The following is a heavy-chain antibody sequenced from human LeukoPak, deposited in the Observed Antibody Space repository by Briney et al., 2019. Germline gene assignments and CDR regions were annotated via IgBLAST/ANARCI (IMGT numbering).Heavy chain of an antibody. V-gene: IGHV1-3*01. J-gene: IGHJ4*02. CDR1: GYTFTSYA. CDR2: ISAYNGNT. CDR3: ARDPSVVVTTYYFDY. D-gene: IGHD2-21*02. Sequence: GASVKVSCKASGYTFTSYAMHWVRQAPGQRLEWMGWISAYNGNTNYAQKFQGRVTMTRDMSTSTVYMELSSLRSEDTAVYYCARDPSVVVTTYYFDYWGQGTLVTVSS.